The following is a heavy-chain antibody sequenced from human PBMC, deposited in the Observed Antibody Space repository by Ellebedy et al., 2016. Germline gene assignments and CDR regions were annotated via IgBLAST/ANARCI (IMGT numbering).Heavy chain of an antibody. V-gene: IGHV3-21*01. J-gene: IGHJ4*02. CDR3: AREGQITMIVVVLDY. D-gene: IGHD3-22*01. Sequence: GESLKISXAASGFTFSSYSMNWVRQAPGKGLEWVSSISSSSSYIYYADSVKGRFTISRDNSKNTLYLQMNSLRAEDTAVYYCAREGQITMIVVVLDYWGQGTLVTVSS. CDR1: GFTFSSYS. CDR2: ISSSSSYI.